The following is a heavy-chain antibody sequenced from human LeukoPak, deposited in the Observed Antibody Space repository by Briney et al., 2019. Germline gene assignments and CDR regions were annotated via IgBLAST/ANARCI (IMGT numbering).Heavy chain of an antibody. CDR1: GFTFRSHA. Sequence: GGSLRLSCAASGFTFRSHAMSWVRQAPGKGLEWVSATSGSGGSTDYADSVKGRFTISRDNSKNTLYLQMTSLRAEDTAVYYCAKEGLYYDSSLQHWGQGTLVTVSS. D-gene: IGHD3-22*01. J-gene: IGHJ1*01. CDR2: TSGSGGST. V-gene: IGHV3-23*01. CDR3: AKEGLYYDSSLQH.